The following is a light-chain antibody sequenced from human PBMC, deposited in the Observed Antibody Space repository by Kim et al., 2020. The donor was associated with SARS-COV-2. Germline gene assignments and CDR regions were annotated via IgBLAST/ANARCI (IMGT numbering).Light chain of an antibody. V-gene: IGKV1-39*01. CDR1: QSISHF. CDR2: AAS. CDR3: QQSYSTPLT. Sequence: ASVGDRVTITCRASQSISHFLNWYQQKPGKAPNLLIYAASSLQSGVTSRFSGSGSGTDFTLTISSLQPQDFATYYCQQSYSTPLTFGGGTKVDIK. J-gene: IGKJ4*01.